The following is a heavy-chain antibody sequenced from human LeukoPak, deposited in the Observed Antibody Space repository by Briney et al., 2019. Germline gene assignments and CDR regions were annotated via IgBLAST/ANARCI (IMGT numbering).Heavy chain of an antibody. Sequence: PSETLSLTCAVYGGSFSGYYWSWIRQPPGKGLEWIGEINHSGSTNYNPSLKSRVTISVDTSKNQFSLKLSSVTAADTAVYYCARDLRSSSYDAVSYYYYYMDVWGKGTTVTVSS. CDR2: INHSGST. D-gene: IGHD6-6*01. CDR1: GGSFSGYY. V-gene: IGHV4-34*01. J-gene: IGHJ6*03. CDR3: ARDLRSSSYDAVSYYYYYMDV.